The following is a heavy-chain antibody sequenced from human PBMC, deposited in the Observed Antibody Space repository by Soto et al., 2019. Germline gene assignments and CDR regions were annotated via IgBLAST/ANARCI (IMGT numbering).Heavy chain of an antibody. CDR1: GGSISGYY. CDR2: IYYSGST. CDR3: ARDHGYSGDWYDY. Sequence: PSETLSLTCTVSGGSISGYYWSWIRQPPGKGLEWIGYIYYSGSTNYNPFLKSRVTISVDTSKNQFSLKLNSVTAADTAVYYCARDHGYSGDWYDYWGQGTLVTVSS. V-gene: IGHV4-59*01. J-gene: IGHJ4*02. D-gene: IGHD6-19*01.